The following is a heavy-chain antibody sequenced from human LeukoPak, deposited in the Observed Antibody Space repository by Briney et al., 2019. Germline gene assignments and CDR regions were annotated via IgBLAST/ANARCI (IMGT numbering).Heavy chain of an antibody. J-gene: IGHJ4*02. CDR3: ARGYYDILSGYYLVF. CDR1: GGSISTYY. D-gene: IGHD3-9*01. V-gene: IGHV4-59*08. CDR2: IYYSGTT. Sequence: SETLSLTCTVSGGSISTYYCSWIRQVPGKGLEWIGHIYYSGTTNYNPSLKTRVNIAVDTSKKQFSLRLTDVTAADTAVYYCARGYYDILSGYYLVFWGQGTLVTVSS.